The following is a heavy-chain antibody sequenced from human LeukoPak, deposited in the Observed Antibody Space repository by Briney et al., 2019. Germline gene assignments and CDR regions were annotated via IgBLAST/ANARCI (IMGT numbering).Heavy chain of an antibody. J-gene: IGHJ5*02. CDR2: INAGNGNT. Sequence: GASVKVSCKASGYTFTSYAMHWVRQAPRQRLEWMGWINAGNGNTKYSQKFQGRVTITRDTSASTAYMELSSLRSEDTAVYYCARARFLEWLSTFDPWGQGTLVTVSS. D-gene: IGHD3-3*01. CDR1: GYTFTSYA. V-gene: IGHV1-3*01. CDR3: ARARFLEWLSTFDP.